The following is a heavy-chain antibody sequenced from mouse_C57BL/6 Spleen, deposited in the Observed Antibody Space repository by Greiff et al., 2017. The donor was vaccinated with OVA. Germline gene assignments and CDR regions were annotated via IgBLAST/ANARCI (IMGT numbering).Heavy chain of an antibody. CDR2: IYPGSGST. J-gene: IGHJ2*01. D-gene: IGHD2-14*01. CDR3: ARSGRYPYFAY. CDR1: GYTFTSYW. Sequence: QVQLQQSGAELVKPGASVKMSCKASGYTFTSYWITWVKQRPGQGLEWIGDIYPGSGSTNYNEKFKSKATLTVDQSSSTAYMQLSSLTSDDSAVYYCARSGRYPYFAYWGQGTTLTVSS. V-gene: IGHV1-55*01.